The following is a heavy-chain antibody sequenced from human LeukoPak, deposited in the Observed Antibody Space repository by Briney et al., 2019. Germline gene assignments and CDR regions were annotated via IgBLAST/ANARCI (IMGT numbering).Heavy chain of an antibody. D-gene: IGHD3-10*01. Sequence: SETLSLTCTVSGDSISTYYWSWIRQPPGKGLEGIGYIYYRVTSDYNPPLKSRVTMSVDMSTRQIFLKLSSVTAADTAVYYCARAVGGDGSGSLWGPGTLVTVSS. J-gene: IGHJ4*02. CDR1: GDSISTYY. CDR3: ARAVGGDGSGSL. CDR2: IYYRVTS. V-gene: IGHV4-59*01.